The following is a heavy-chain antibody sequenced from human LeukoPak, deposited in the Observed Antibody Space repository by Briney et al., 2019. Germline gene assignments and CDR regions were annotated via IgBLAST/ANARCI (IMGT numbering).Heavy chain of an antibody. CDR2: ISAYNGNT. CDR1: GYTFTSYG. J-gene: IGHJ6*02. CDR3: ARDLSDELWFGESLRDYGMDV. Sequence: GASVKVSCKASGYTFTSYGISLVRQAPGQGLEWMGWISAYNGNTNYAQKLQGRVTMTTDTSTSTAYMELRSLRSDDTAVYYCARDLSDELWFGESLRDYGMDVWGQGTTVTVSS. D-gene: IGHD3-10*01. V-gene: IGHV1-18*01.